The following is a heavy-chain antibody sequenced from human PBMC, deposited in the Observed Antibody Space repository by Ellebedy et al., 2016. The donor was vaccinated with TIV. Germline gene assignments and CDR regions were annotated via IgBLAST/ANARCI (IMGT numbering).Heavy chain of an antibody. CDR3: AISQGSSRNKWMYYLDY. CDR2: ILKDGTNE. J-gene: IGHJ4*02. D-gene: IGHD3-10*01. Sequence: GESLKISCAVSGFTFSSIHWVRQAPGKGLEWVAVILKDGTNEAYADSVKGRFTISRDFSKNTASLQMNNLRSEDTAVYYCAISQGSSRNKWMYYLDYWGQGTLVTVSS. V-gene: IGHV3-30-3*01. CDR1: GFTFSS.